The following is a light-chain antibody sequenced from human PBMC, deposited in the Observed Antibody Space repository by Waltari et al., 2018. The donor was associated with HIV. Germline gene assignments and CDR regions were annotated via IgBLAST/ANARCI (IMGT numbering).Light chain of an antibody. CDR3: QQLDPYPIT. Sequence: DIQLTQSPSFLSASVRDRVTITCRASQDISSHLAWYQQKPGKATKLLIYSASTLESGVPSRFSGTRFGTEFTLTISSLQPEDFATYYCQQLDPYPITFGQGTRLEIK. V-gene: IGKV1-9*01. CDR1: QDISSH. J-gene: IGKJ5*01. CDR2: SAS.